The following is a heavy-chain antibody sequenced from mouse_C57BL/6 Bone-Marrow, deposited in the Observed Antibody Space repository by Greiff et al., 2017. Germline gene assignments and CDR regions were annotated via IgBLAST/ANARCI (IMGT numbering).Heavy chain of an antibody. V-gene: IGHV1-52*01. CDR2: FDPPVSET. CDR1: GYTFTSYG. Sequence: VQLQQHGAELVRPGSSVKLSCKASGYTFTSYGMHWVRQRPIQGLDGMGNFDPPVSETHYNQKFKDKATLTVDKSSSTAYMQLSSLTSEDSAVYYCARYYGSSYFDYWGQGTTLTVSS. D-gene: IGHD1-1*01. CDR3: ARYYGSSYFDY. J-gene: IGHJ2*01.